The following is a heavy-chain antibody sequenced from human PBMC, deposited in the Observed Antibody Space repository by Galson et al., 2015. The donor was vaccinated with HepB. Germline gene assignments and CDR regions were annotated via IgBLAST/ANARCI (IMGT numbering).Heavy chain of an antibody. CDR2: ISWDGGST. CDR1: GFTFDDYA. D-gene: IGHD3-10*01. J-gene: IGHJ4*02. CDR3: AKDMGRGVLWFGELDY. Sequence: SLRLSCAASGFTFDDYAMHWVRQAPGKGLEWVSLISWDGGSTYYADSVKGRFTISRDNSKNSLYLQMNSLRAEDTALYYCAKDMGRGVLWFGELDYWGQGTLVTVSS. V-gene: IGHV3-43D*03.